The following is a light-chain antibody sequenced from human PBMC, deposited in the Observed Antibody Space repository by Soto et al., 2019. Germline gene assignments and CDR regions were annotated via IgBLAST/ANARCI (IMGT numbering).Light chain of an antibody. CDR1: QSVSSSY. CDR2: GAS. V-gene: IGKV3-20*01. J-gene: IGKJ4*01. CDR3: QYLT. Sequence: EIVLTQSPGTLSLSPGERATLSCRASQSVSSSYLAWYQQKPGQAPRLLIYGASSRATGIPDRFSGSGSGTDFTLTISRLEPEDFAVYYCQYLTFGGGTKVEIK.